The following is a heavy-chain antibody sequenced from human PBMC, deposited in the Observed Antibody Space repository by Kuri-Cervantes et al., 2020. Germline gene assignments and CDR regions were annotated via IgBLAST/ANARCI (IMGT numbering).Heavy chain of an antibody. D-gene: IGHD3-22*01. Sequence: GGSLRLSCAASGFTFSSYSMNWVRQAPGKGLEWVSGISWNSGSIGYADSVKGRFTISRDNAKNSLYLQMNSLRPEDTALYYCAKVPTYYYDDMGAFDIWGQGTMVTVSS. CDR2: ISWNSGSI. V-gene: IGHV3-9*01. CDR1: GFTFSSYS. CDR3: AKVPTYYYDDMGAFDI. J-gene: IGHJ3*02.